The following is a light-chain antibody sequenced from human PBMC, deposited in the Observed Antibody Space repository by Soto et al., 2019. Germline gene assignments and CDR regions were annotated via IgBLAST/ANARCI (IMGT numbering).Light chain of an antibody. CDR3: LHDDNWPHT. CDR1: QNLSHN. CDR2: AAS. V-gene: IGKV3-15*01. J-gene: IGKJ2*01. Sequence: TQSPATLSASPGERATISCRASQNLSHNLAWYQQKPGQAPRLLIYAASTMVTGIPARFSGSGAGTEFTLTISSLQPEDSAVYYCLHDDNWPHTFGQGTKLEIK.